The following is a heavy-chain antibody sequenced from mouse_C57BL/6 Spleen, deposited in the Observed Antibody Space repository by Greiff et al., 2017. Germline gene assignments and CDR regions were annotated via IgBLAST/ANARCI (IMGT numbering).Heavy chain of an antibody. D-gene: IGHD1-1*01. V-gene: IGHV1-82*01. J-gene: IGHJ4*01. CDR1: GYAFSSSW. CDR2: IYPGDGDT. CDR3: ARGGYGIYYAMDY. Sequence: VQLQQSGPELVKPGASVKISCKASGYAFSSSWMNWVKQRPGKGLEWIGRIYPGDGDTNYNGKFKGKATLTADKSSSTAYMQLSSLTSEDSAVYFSARGGYGIYYAMDYWGQGTSVTVSS.